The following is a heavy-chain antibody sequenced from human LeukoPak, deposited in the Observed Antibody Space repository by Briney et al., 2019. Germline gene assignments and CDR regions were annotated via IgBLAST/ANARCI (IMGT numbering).Heavy chain of an antibody. V-gene: IGHV4-59*01. D-gene: IGHD2-15*01. Sequence: PSETLSLTCTVSGGSISSYYWSWIRQPPGKGLEWVGYIYYSGGTNYNPSLKSRVTISVDTSKNQFSLKLSSVTAADTAVYYCARGGSPWPFDYWGQGTLVTVSS. CDR1: GGSISSYY. CDR2: IYYSGGT. J-gene: IGHJ4*02. CDR3: ARGGSPWPFDY.